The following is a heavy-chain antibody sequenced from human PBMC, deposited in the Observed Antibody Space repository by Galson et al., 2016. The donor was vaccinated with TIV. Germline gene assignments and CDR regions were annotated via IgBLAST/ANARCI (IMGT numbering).Heavy chain of an antibody. D-gene: IGHD2-15*01. CDR1: GYTFTRYY. Sequence: QSGAEVKKPGESLRISCKASGYTFTRYYMHWVRQAPGQGLEWMGVIDPGADTTTYAQKFQGRVTMTRDTSTSTVYMGLSSLRSDDTAVYYCATLSGASGTFDYWGQGALVTVSS. CDR2: IDPGADTT. V-gene: IGHV1-46*01. CDR3: ATLSGASGTFDY. J-gene: IGHJ4*02.